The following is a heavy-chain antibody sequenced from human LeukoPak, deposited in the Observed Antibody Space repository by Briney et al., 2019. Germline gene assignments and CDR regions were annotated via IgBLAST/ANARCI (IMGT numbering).Heavy chain of an antibody. CDR3: VRENIAVPGPAFDY. CDR1: EYIFSNSL. D-gene: IGHD6-19*01. J-gene: IGHJ4*02. Sequence: ASVKVSCRASEYIFSNSLMHWVRQAPGQGLEWMGVVNPSDTSTTYAQSLQGRVTMTRDTSTSTVYMDLSGLRSEDTAMYYCVRENIAVPGPAFDYWGRGTLVTVSS. V-gene: IGHV1-46*04. CDR2: VNPSDTST.